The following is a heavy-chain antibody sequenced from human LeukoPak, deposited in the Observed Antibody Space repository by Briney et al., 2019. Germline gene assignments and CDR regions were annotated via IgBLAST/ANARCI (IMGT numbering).Heavy chain of an antibody. V-gene: IGHV3-9*02. Sequence: GRSLRLSCVASGFTSDAMHWVRQSPGKGLEWVSGISWNSGTIGYADSVKGRFTVSRDNAKNSVYLQMNSLRAEDMALYYCAKSYINYGGNSADAFDIWAQGTMVTVSS. D-gene: IGHD4-23*01. CDR1: GFTSDA. CDR2: ISWNSGTI. CDR3: AKSYINYGGNSADAFDI. J-gene: IGHJ3*02.